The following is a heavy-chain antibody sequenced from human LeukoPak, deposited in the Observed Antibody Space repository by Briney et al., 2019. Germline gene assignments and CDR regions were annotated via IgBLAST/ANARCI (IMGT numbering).Heavy chain of an antibody. CDR2: INPKTGRT. Sequence: ASVKVSCKASGYTFTAYYIHWIRQAPGHGLEWMGWINPKTGRTNYAQKFQGRVTMTKDTSITTVSMDLSSLTSDDTAVYFCARDPETYNGWFDPWGQGTLVTVS. CDR1: GYTFTAYY. J-gene: IGHJ5*02. CDR3: ARDPETYNGWFDP. D-gene: IGHD1-1*01. V-gene: IGHV1-2*02.